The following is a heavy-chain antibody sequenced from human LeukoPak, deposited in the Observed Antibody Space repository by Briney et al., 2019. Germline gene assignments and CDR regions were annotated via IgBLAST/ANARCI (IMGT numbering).Heavy chain of an antibody. V-gene: IGHV3-21*01. CDR2: ISSIRSYI. CDR1: EFTFSTYS. D-gene: IGHD5-18*01. CDR3: VRLRGGYNYALGPFDF. J-gene: IGHJ4*02. Sequence: GGSLRLSCAASEFTFSTYSINWVRQAPENGLEWVSSISSIRSYIYYADSVKGRFTISRDNAKNSLYLQMNSLRAEDTAVYYCVRLRGGYNYALGPFDFWGQGTLVTVSS.